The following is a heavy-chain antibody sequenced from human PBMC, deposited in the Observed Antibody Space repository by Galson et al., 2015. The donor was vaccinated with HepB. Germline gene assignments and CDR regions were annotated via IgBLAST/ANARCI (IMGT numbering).Heavy chain of an antibody. V-gene: IGHV3-23*01. CDR2: MSGSGGST. D-gene: IGHD3-9*01. CDR1: GFTFSSYA. J-gene: IGHJ6*03. CDR3: ARGPVEDILTGYFPHYHYYYYMDV. Sequence: SLRLSCAASGFTFSSYAMSWVRQAPGKGLEWVSAMSGSGGSTYYADSVKGRFTISRDNSKNTLYLQMNSLRAEDTAVYYCARGPVEDILTGYFPHYHYYYYMDVWGKGTTVTVSS.